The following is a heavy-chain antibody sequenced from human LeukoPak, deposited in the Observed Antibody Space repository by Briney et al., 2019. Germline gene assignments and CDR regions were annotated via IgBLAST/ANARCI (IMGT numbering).Heavy chain of an antibody. CDR2: INSDGST. Sequence: PGGSLRLSCAASGFTFSRYSMNWVRQAPGKGLVWVSRINSDGSTSYADSVKGRFTISRDNAKNTLYLQMNSLRAEDTAVYYCASTTWNGYYFDYWGQGTLVTVSS. J-gene: IGHJ4*02. D-gene: IGHD1-1*01. CDR1: GFTFSRYS. CDR3: ASTTWNGYYFDY. V-gene: IGHV3-74*01.